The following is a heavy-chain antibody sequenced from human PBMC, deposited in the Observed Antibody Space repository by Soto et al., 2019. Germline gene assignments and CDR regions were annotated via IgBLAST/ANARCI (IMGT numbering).Heavy chain of an antibody. Sequence: GGSLRLSCAASGFTFSSYGMHWVRQAPGKGLEWVAVIWYDGSNKYYADSVKGRFTISRDNSKNTLYLQMNSLRAEDTAVYYCARDPRVGAVAVSDAFDIWGQGTMVTVSS. CDR2: IWYDGSNK. D-gene: IGHD6-19*01. V-gene: IGHV3-33*01. CDR3: ARDPRVGAVAVSDAFDI. J-gene: IGHJ3*02. CDR1: GFTFSSYG.